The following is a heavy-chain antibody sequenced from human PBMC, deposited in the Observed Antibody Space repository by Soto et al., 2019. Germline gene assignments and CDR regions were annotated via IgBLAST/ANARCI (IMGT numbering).Heavy chain of an antibody. CDR1: GFTFSSYA. CDR2: ISGSGGST. J-gene: IGHJ6*02. Sequence: GGSLRLSCAASGFTFSSYAMSWVRQAPGKGLEWVSAISGSGGSTYYADSVKGRFTISRDNSKNTLYLQMNSLRAEDTAVYYCAKDLADFWSGYSLYYGMDVWGQGTTVTVSS. D-gene: IGHD3-3*01. CDR3: AKDLADFWSGYSLYYGMDV. V-gene: IGHV3-23*01.